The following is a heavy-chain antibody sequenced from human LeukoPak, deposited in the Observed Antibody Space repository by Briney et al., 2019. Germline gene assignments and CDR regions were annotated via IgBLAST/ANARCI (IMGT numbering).Heavy chain of an antibody. CDR3: ARESRMYSSGCLGY. Sequence: GATEELFRTEYGCTWNKCKMRWVRQHPKQKLEWMGIINPSGGSTSYAQKFQGRVTMTRDMSTSTVYMELSSLRSEDTAVYYCARESRMYSSGCLGYWGQGTLVTVSS. V-gene: IGHV1-46*02. D-gene: IGHD6-19*01. CDR1: GCTWNKCK. CDR2: INPSGGST. J-gene: IGHJ4*02.